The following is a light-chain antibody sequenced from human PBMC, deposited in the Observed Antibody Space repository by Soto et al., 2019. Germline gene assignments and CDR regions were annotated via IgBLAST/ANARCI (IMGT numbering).Light chain of an antibody. CDR2: EVS. CDR3: SSYTGSSTLV. J-gene: IGLJ3*02. V-gene: IGLV2-18*02. CDR1: SSDVGSYNR. Sequence: QSALTQPPSVSGSPGQSVTISCTGTSSDVGSYNRVSWYQQPPGTAPKLMIYEVSNRPSGVPDRFSGSKSGNTASLTISGLQDEDEADYYCSSYTGSSTLVFGGGTKVTVL.